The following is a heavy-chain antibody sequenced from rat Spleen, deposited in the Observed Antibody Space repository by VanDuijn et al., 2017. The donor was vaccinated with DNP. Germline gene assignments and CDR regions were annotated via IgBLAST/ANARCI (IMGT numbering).Heavy chain of an antibody. J-gene: IGHJ1*01. D-gene: IGHD3-1*01. Sequence: EVQLVESGGGLVQPGRPLKVSCAASGFTFSDYYMAWVRQAPKKGLEWVATIIYDGSDISYGDSVKGRFTISRDNAKSTLYLQMDSLRSEDTATYYCARRGLYSLYWYFDFWGPGTMVTVSS. CDR2: IIYDGSDI. CDR1: GFTFSDYY. CDR3: ARRGLYSLYWYFDF. V-gene: IGHV5-22*01.